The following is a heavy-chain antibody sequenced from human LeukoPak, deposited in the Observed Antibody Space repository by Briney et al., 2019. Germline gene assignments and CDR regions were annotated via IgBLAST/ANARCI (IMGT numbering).Heavy chain of an antibody. CDR2: IYYSGST. Sequence: PSETLSLTCGVSGTSFTSYYWSWIRQTPGKGLEWIGSIYYSGSTYYNPSLKSRVTISVDTSKNQFSLKLSSVTAADTAVYYCARQAVYYDSSGYSTVPNFFDYWGQGTLVTVSS. V-gene: IGHV4-39*01. J-gene: IGHJ4*02. D-gene: IGHD3-22*01. CDR3: ARQAVYYDSSGYSTVPNFFDY. CDR1: GTSFTSYY.